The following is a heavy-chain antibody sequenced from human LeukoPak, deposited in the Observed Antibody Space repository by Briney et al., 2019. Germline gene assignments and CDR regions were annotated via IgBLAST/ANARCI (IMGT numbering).Heavy chain of an antibody. D-gene: IGHD3-22*01. CDR3: ARQSYDSSASPTFFDF. V-gene: IGHV4-59*08. CDR2: IYDSGST. Sequence: SETLSLTCTVSGGSISSYYWSWIRQPPGKGLEWIGYIYDSGSTNYNPSLKSRVTISVDTSKNQFSLKLSSVTAADTAVYYCARQSYDSSASPTFFDFWGQGTLVTVSS. J-gene: IGHJ4*02. CDR1: GGSISSYY.